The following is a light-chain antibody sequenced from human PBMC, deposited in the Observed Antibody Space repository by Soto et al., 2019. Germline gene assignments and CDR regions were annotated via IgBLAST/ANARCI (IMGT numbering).Light chain of an antibody. CDR2: NAS. V-gene: IGKV1-5*03. J-gene: IGKJ5*01. CDR3: QHYNSYPIT. Sequence: DIQMTQSPSTLSASVGDRVTITCRASQSISPRLDWYQQKPGKAPQRLIYNASSLESRVPSRFRGSGSGTAFTLTISSLQPEDFATYYCQHYNSYPITFGQGTQLEIK. CDR1: QSISPR.